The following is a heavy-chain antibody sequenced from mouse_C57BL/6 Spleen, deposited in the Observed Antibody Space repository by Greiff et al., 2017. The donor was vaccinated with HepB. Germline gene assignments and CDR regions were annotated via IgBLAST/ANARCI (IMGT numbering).Heavy chain of an antibody. Sequence: QVQLQQPGAELVRPGSSVKLSCKASGYTFTSYWMHWVKQRPIQGLEWIGNIDPSDSETHYNQKFKDKATLTVDKSSSTAYMQLSSLTSEDSAVYYCASEDYYGSSPFAYWGQGTLVTVSA. J-gene: IGHJ3*01. CDR2: IDPSDSET. D-gene: IGHD1-1*01. V-gene: IGHV1-52*01. CDR1: GYTFTSYW. CDR3: ASEDYYGSSPFAY.